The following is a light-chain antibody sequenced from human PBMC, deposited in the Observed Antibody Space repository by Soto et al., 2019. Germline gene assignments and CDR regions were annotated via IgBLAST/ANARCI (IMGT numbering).Light chain of an antibody. CDR1: SSNIGSHS. CDR2: RNN. Sequence: QPVLTQPPSASGTPGQRVTISCSGSSSNIGSHSVTWYQQLPGTAPKLLSHRNNQRPSGVPDRFSGSKSGTSASLAISGLQSEDEANYYCASWDDNLRARVFGEGTKLTVL. V-gene: IGLV1-44*01. CDR3: ASWDDNLRARV. J-gene: IGLJ3*02.